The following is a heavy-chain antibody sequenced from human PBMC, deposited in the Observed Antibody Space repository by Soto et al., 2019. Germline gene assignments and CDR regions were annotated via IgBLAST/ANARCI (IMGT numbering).Heavy chain of an antibody. CDR2: ISGSGGST. Sequence: GGSLRLSCAASGFTFSSYAMSWVRQAPGKGLEWVSAISGSGGSTYYADSVKGRFTISRDNSKNTLYLQMNSLRAEDTAVYYCAKLDKRGMECYYGMDVWGQGTTVTVSS. CDR1: GFTFSSYA. CDR3: AKLDKRGMECYYGMDV. J-gene: IGHJ6*02. D-gene: IGHD1-1*01. V-gene: IGHV3-23*01.